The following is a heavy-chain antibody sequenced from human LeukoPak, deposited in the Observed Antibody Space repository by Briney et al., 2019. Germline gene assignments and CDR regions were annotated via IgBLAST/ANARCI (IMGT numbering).Heavy chain of an antibody. Sequence: GASVKVSCKVSGYTLTELSMHWVRQAPGQGLEWMGRIIPILGIANYAQKFQGRVTITADKSTSTAYMELSSLRSEDTAVYYCARDRTGRDGYNFPGYWGQGTLVTVSS. CDR1: GYTLTELS. D-gene: IGHD5-24*01. J-gene: IGHJ4*02. CDR3: ARDRTGRDGYNFPGY. V-gene: IGHV1-69*04. CDR2: IIPILGIA.